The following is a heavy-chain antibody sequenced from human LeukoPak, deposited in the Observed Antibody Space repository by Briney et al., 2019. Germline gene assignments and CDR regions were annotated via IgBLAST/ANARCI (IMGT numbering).Heavy chain of an antibody. V-gene: IGHV1-46*01. CDR1: GYTFTSYY. J-gene: IGHJ4*02. CDR2: INPSSGST. D-gene: IGHD5-18*01. Sequence: ASAKVSCKASGYTFTSYYIHWVRQAPGQGLEWMGIINPSSGSTSYAQNFQGRVTMTRDTSSSTVNMELSSLRSEDTAVYYCARGYTYGDYWGQGTLVTVSS. CDR3: ARGYTYGDY.